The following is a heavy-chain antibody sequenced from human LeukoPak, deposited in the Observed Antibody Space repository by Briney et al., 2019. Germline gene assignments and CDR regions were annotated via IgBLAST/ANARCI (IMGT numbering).Heavy chain of an antibody. CDR1: GFTFSSER. CDR3: ARDLPVAYTYHYFDS. D-gene: IGHD5-12*01. J-gene: IGHJ4*02. Sequence: GGSLRLSCAASGFTFSSERLNWVRQAPGKGVEWVSTIYSGSEHIYYADSVKGRFTVSRDNAKNSLYLQMDSLRAEDTAVYYCARDLPVAYTYHYFDSWGQGALVTVSS. V-gene: IGHV3-21*01. CDR2: IYSGSEHI.